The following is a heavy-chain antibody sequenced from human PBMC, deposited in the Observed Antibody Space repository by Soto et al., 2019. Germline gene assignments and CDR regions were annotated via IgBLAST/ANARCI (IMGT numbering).Heavy chain of an antibody. CDR2: ISAYNGNT. CDR1: GYTLTSYG. Sequence: GASVKVSCKASGYTLTSYGISWVRQAPGQGLEWMGWISAYNGNTNYAQKLQGRVTMTTDTSTSTAYMELRSLRSDDTAVYYCARDATWELLGYYYYGMDVWGQGTTVTVSS. V-gene: IGHV1-18*01. J-gene: IGHJ6*02. D-gene: IGHD1-26*01. CDR3: ARDATWELLGYYYYGMDV.